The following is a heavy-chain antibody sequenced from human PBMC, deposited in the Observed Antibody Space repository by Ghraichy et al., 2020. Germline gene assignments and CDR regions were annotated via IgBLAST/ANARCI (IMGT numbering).Heavy chain of an antibody. CDR2: IKKDGSEK. J-gene: IGHJ4*02. Sequence: LTCAASGFIFRGYWMSWVRQAPGKGLEWVANIKKDGSEKYYVDSVKGRFTISRDNAKNSLYLQMNSLRAEDTAVYYCARDLGGGWYFDYWGQGALVTVSS. CDR1: GFIFRGYW. D-gene: IGHD6-19*01. CDR3: ARDLGGGWYFDY. V-gene: IGHV3-7*01.